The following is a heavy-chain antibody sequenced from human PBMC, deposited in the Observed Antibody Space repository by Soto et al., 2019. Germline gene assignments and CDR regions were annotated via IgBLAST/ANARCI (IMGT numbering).Heavy chain of an antibody. Sequence: ASVKVSCKASGYTFTSYYMHWVRQAPGQGLEWMGIINPSGGSTSYAQKFQGRVTMTRDTSTSTVYMELSSLRSEDTAVYYCARDLELSYYYDSSGSLTGYYGMDVWGQGTTVTVSS. CDR2: INPSGGST. CDR3: ARDLELSYYYDSSGSLTGYYGMDV. V-gene: IGHV1-46*01. J-gene: IGHJ6*02. CDR1: GYTFTSYY. D-gene: IGHD3-22*01.